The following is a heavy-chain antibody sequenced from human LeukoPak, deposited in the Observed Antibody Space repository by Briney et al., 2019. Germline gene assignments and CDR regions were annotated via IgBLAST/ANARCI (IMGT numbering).Heavy chain of an antibody. CDR2: ISASGGST. V-gene: IGHV3-23*01. CDR3: AKDATTVVTFFDY. Sequence: GGSLRLSCAASGFTFSSYAMNWVRQAPGKGLEWVSGISASGGSTYYADSVKGRFTISRDNPKNTLYLQMNSLRAEDTAIYYCAKDATTVVTFFDYWGQGTLVTVSS. D-gene: IGHD4-23*01. CDR1: GFTFSSYA. J-gene: IGHJ4*02.